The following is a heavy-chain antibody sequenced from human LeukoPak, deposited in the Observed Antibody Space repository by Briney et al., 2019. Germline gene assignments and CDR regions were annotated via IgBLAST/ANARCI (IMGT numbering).Heavy chain of an antibody. Sequence: GGSLRLSCAASGFTFSSYWMHWVRQAPGKGLVWVSRINSDGSSTSYADSVKGRFTISRDNAKNTLYLQMNSLRAEDTAVYYCARGEPGRIAAAGTYHWGQGTLVTVSS. CDR1: GFTFSSYW. CDR2: INSDGSST. J-gene: IGHJ5*02. CDR3: ARGEPGRIAAAGTYH. V-gene: IGHV3-74*01. D-gene: IGHD6-13*01.